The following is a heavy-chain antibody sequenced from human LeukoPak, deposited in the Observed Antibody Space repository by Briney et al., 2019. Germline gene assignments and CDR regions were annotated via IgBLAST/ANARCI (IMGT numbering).Heavy chain of an antibody. Sequence: SETLSLTCTVSGGSISSYYWSWIRQPPGKGLEWIGYIYYSGSTNYNPSLKSRVTISVDTSKNQFSLKLSSVTAADTAVYYCARQQLYYYYYGMDVWGQGTTVTVS. CDR1: GGSISSYY. D-gene: IGHD1-1*01. CDR3: ARQQLYYYYYGMDV. J-gene: IGHJ6*02. V-gene: IGHV4-59*08. CDR2: IYYSGST.